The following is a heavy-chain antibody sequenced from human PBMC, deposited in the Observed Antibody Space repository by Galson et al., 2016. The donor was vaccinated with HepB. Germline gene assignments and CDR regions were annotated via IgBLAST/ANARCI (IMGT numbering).Heavy chain of an antibody. CDR3: ARTLNTGTHWYFDP. Sequence: SLRLSCAASGFTFTNYGMSWVRQAPGKGLEWVSSISNSGVSTFYADSVKGRFTISRDNSKNTLYLQMNSLRAEDTAVYYCARTLNTGTHWYFDPWGRGTLVTVSS. D-gene: IGHD4-17*01. J-gene: IGHJ2*01. CDR1: GFTFTNYG. V-gene: IGHV3-23*01. CDR2: ISNSGVST.